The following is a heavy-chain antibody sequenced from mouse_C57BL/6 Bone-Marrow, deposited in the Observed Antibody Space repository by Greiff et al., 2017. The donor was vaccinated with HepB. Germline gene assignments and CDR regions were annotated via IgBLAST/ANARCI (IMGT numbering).Heavy chain of an antibody. CDR3: ARFTTVVATLDFDV. D-gene: IGHD1-1*01. J-gene: IGHJ1*03. CDR1: GFTFSSYA. Sequence: EVQRVESGGGLVKPGGSLKLSCAASGFTFSSYAMSWVRQTPEKRLEWVATISDGGSYTYYPDNVKGRFTISRDNAKNNLYLQMSHLKSEDTAMYYCARFTTVVATLDFDVWGTGTTVTVSS. CDR2: ISDGGSYT. V-gene: IGHV5-4*01.